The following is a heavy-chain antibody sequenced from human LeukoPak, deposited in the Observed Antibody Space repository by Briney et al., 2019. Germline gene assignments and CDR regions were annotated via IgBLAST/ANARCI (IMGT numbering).Heavy chain of an antibody. CDR2: MSGNGGST. CDR1: GFTFSSFA. J-gene: IGHJ6*02. D-gene: IGHD4-17*01. CDR3: AKLIYGDHDMDYYYGMDV. V-gene: IGHV3-23*01. Sequence: PGGSLRLSCAASGFTFSSFAMNWVRQPPGKGLEWVSSMSGNGGSTYYADSVKGRFTISRDNSRNTLYLQMKSLRADDTAVYYCAKLIYGDHDMDYYYGMDVWGQGTTVTVSS.